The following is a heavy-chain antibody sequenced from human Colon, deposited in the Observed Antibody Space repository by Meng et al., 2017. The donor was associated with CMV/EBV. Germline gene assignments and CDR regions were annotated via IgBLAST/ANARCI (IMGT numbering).Heavy chain of an antibody. CDR1: GDSVSTTTAG. D-gene: IGHD6-19*01. CDR3: ARRHSTGWYYFDS. CDR2: TYYRSRWLD. Sequence: SETRSLTCAISGDSVSTTTAGWDWIRQSPSRGLEWLGRTYYRSRWLDGYADSVRGRITIDADTSKNQVSLHMNSVTPADTAVYYCARRHSTGWYYFDSWGQGTLVTVSS. J-gene: IGHJ4*02. V-gene: IGHV6-1*01.